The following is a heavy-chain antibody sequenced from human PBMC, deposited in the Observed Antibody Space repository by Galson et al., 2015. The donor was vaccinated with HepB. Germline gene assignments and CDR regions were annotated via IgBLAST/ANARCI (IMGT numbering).Heavy chain of an antibody. D-gene: IGHD1-26*01. J-gene: IGHJ6*02. CDR1: GGTFSSYA. V-gene: IGHV1-69*13. Sequence: SVKVSCKASGGTFSSYAISWVRQAPGQGLEWMGGIIPIFGTANYAQKFQGRVTITADESTSTAYMELSSLRSEDTAVYYCARDIVGATYYYYGMDVWGQGTTVTVSS. CDR3: ARDIVGATYYYYGMDV. CDR2: IIPIFGTA.